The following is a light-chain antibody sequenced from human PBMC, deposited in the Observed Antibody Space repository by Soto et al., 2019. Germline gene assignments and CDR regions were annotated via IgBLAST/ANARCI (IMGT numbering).Light chain of an antibody. J-gene: IGKJ2*01. Sequence: EIVMTQSPVTPSVSPGERATLSCRASQSISNHLAWYQQKPGQAPRLLIYGASTRATGIPARFSGSGSGTEFTLTISSLQSEDFAVYYCQQYNNWPPRTFGQGTKLEIK. CDR1: QSISNH. V-gene: IGKV3-15*01. CDR3: QQYNNWPPRT. CDR2: GAS.